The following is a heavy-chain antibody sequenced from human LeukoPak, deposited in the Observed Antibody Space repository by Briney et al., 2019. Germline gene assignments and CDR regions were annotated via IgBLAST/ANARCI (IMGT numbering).Heavy chain of an antibody. CDR1: GYSFTSYW. Sequence: GESLKISCKGSGYSFTSYWIGWGRQMPGKGLEWMGIIYPGDSDTRYSPSFQGQVTISADKSISTAYLQWSSLKASDTAMYYCARQGIYDILTGYSDYWGQGTLVTVSS. CDR3: ARQGIYDILTGYSDY. D-gene: IGHD3-9*01. J-gene: IGHJ4*02. V-gene: IGHV5-51*01. CDR2: IYPGDSDT.